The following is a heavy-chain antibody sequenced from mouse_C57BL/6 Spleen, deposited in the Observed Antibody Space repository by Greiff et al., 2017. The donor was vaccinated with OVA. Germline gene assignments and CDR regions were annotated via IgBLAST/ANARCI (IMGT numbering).Heavy chain of an antibody. CDR2: ISSGGDYI. D-gene: IGHD2-3*01. J-gene: IGHJ2*01. CDR3: TREGFYDGYYDY. V-gene: IGHV5-9-1*02. Sequence: EVKLQESGEGLVKPGGSLKLSCAASGFTFSSYAMSWVRQTPEKRLEWVAYISSGGDYIYYADTVKGRFTISRDNARNTLYLQMSSLKSEDTAMYYCTREGFYDGYYDYWGQGTTLTVSS. CDR1: GFTFSSYA.